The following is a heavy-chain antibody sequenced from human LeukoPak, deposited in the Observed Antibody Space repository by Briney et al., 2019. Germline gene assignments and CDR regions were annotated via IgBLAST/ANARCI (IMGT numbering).Heavy chain of an antibody. CDR1: GFTFTTYG. Sequence: GGSLRLSCATSGFTFTTYGFHWVRQAPGKGLEWVAVIWSHGLDKYYADSVEGRFTVSRDNSQNTVYLQMNSLRDDDTAVYHCARDSDTSGHYSFFDYWGQGTLVTVSS. CDR2: IWSHGLDK. CDR3: ARDSDTSGHYSFFDY. V-gene: IGHV3-33*01. J-gene: IGHJ4*02. D-gene: IGHD3-22*01.